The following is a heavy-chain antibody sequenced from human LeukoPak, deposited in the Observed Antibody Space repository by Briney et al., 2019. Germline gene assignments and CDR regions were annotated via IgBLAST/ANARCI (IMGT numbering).Heavy chain of an antibody. Sequence: GGSLRLSCAASGFTVSSNYMSWVRQAPGKGLEWVSVIYSGGSTYYADSVKGRFTISRDNSKNTLYLQMKSLRAEDTAVYYCARRSGSYFHYYYYYMDVWGKGTTVTVSS. CDR2: IYSGGST. J-gene: IGHJ6*03. CDR3: ARRSGSYFHYYYYYMDV. D-gene: IGHD1-26*01. V-gene: IGHV3-53*01. CDR1: GFTVSSNY.